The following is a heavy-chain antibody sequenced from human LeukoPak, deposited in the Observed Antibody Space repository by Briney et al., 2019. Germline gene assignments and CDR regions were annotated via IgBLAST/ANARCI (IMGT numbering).Heavy chain of an antibody. Sequence: GGSLRLSCAASGFTFSSYSMNWVRQAPGKGLEWVSSISSSSSYIYYADSVEGRFTISRDNAKNSLYLQMNSLRAEDTAVYYCAGVVPDSGSYYWGQGTLVTVSS. V-gene: IGHV3-21*01. CDR1: GFTFSSYS. J-gene: IGHJ4*02. D-gene: IGHD3-10*01. CDR3: AGVVPDSGSYY. CDR2: ISSSSSYI.